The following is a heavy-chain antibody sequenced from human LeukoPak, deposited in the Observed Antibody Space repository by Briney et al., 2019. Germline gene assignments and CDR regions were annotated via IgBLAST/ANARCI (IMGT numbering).Heavy chain of an antibody. J-gene: IGHJ4*02. V-gene: IGHV7-4-1*02. Sequence: ASVKVSCKASGYTFTSYAMNWVRQAPRQGLEWMGWINTNTGNPTYAQGFTGRFVSSLDTSVSTAYLQISSLKAEDTAVYYCARDASMINFDYWGQGSLVTVSS. CDR3: ARDASMINFDY. CDR2: INTNTGNP. CDR1: GYTFTSYA. D-gene: IGHD3-16*01.